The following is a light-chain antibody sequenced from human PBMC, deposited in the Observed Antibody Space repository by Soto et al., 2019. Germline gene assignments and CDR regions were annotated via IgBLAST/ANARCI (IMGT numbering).Light chain of an antibody. V-gene: IGKV3-20*01. J-gene: IGKJ1*01. Sequence: EIVLTQSPGTLSLSPGERATLSCKASQSVSNTYLAWYQQRPGQAPRLLIYDASSRATGIPDRFSGSGSGTEFTLTISRLEPEDFEVYYCQQYGSSPQTFGQGTKVDIK. CDR3: QQYGSSPQT. CDR1: QSVSNTY. CDR2: DAS.